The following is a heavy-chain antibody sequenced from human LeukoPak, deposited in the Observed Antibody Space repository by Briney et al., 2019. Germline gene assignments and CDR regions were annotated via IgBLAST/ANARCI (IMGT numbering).Heavy chain of an antibody. CDR1: GFTFSSYW. D-gene: IGHD6-19*01. V-gene: IGHV3-7*01. CDR3: ARDEIAVAGVPPWD. J-gene: IGHJ4*02. CDR2: IKQDGSEK. Sequence: PGGSLRLSCAASGFTFSSYWMSWVRQAPGKGLEWVANIKQDGSEKYYVDSVKGRFTISRDNAKNSLFLQMNSLRAEDTAVYYCARDEIAVAGVPPWDWGQGTLVTVSS.